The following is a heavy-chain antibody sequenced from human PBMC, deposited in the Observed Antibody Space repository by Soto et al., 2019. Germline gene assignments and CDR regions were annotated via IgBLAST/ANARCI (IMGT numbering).Heavy chain of an antibody. CDR2: MNPNSGNT. CDR3: AREKSSGYYYDY. D-gene: IGHD3-22*01. J-gene: IGHJ4*02. CDR1: GYTFTSYD. V-gene: IGHV1-8*01. Sequence: QVQLVQSGAEVKKPGASVKVSCKASGYTFTSYDINWVRQATGQGLEWMGWMNPNSGNTAYAQKFQGRVTLTRNTSISTAYMELSSLRSEDTAVYYCAREKSSGYYYDYWGQGTLVTVSS.